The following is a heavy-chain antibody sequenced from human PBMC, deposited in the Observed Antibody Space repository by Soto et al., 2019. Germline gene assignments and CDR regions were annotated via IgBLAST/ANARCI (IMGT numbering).Heavy chain of an antibody. CDR2: ISYDGSNR. Sequence: QEHLLESGGGVVQPGRSLRLSCAASGFTFSSYAMHWVRQAPGKGLEWVARISYDGSNRDYADSVKGRFTISRDNSKNTLYMTMNILRNEDRAVYYCARYEGGDYAINYYYSGIDVWGQGTTVSVSS. D-gene: IGHD4-17*01. V-gene: IGHV3-30-3*01. CDR3: ARYEGGDYAINYYYSGIDV. J-gene: IGHJ6*02. CDR1: GFTFSSYA.